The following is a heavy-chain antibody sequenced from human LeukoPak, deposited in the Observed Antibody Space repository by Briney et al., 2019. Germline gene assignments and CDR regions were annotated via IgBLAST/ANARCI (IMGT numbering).Heavy chain of an antibody. V-gene: IGHV4-31*03. CDR3: ARRGSNGQFDY. J-gene: IGHJ4*02. CDR2: IYYSGST. CDR1: GGSINSGDYY. Sequence: SQTLSLTCTVSGGSINSGDYYWSWIRQHPGKGLEWIGFIYYSGSTYYNPSLKSRLTISLDTSKKQFSLRLTSVTAADTAVYYCARRGSNGQFDYWGQGTLVTASS. D-gene: IGHD2-8*01.